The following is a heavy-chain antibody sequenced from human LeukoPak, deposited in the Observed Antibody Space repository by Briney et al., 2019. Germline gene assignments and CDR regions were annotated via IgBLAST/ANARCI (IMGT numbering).Heavy chain of an antibody. D-gene: IGHD3-10*01. V-gene: IGHV4-39*01. CDR2: FSYSGNI. CDR1: GASINSGTYY. Sequence: SETLSLTCTVSGASINSGTYYWGWVRQPPGKGLEWIGTFSYSGNIYYNPSPKSRVTTSVDMSKNQFSLELTSVTAADTAVYYCARRSYGVPFDPWGQGILVTVSS. CDR3: ARRSYGVPFDP. J-gene: IGHJ5*02.